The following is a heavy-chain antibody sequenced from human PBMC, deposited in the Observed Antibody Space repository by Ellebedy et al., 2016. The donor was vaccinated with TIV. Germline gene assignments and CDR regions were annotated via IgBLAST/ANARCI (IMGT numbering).Heavy chain of an antibody. J-gene: IGHJ4*02. V-gene: IGHV4-59*01. CDR1: DGSISSYY. CDR2: IYYSGST. CDR3: ARGLRGIGPYY. D-gene: IGHD2-21*01. Sequence: MPSETLSLTCTVSDGSISSYYLSWIRQPPGKGLEWIGHIYYSGSTNYSPSLKSRVTISVDTSKNQFSLKLSSVTAADTAVYYCARGLRGIGPYYWGQGTLVTVSS.